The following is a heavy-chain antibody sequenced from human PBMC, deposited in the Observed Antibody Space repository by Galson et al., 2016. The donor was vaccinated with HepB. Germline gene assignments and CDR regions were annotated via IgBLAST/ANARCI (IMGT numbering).Heavy chain of an antibody. V-gene: IGHV3-69-1*02. CDR3: VSTGSGCHSAY. J-gene: IGHJ4*02. CDR2: ITGGSSI. D-gene: IGHD3-10*01. CDR1: GFTFSSYG. Sequence: SLRLSCAASGFTFSSYGMNWVRQAPGKGLEWVSAITGGSSIFYADSVRGRFTTSRDNARNSLFLGMNSLRAEDTALYYCVSTGSGCHSAYWGQGTLVTVSS.